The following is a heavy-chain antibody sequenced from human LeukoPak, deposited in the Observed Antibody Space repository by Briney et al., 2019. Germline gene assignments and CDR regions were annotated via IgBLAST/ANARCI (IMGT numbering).Heavy chain of an antibody. CDR1: GGSISSYY. CDR2: VYTSGST. D-gene: IGHD4-17*01. CDR3: ARSNDYGALRHAFDI. J-gene: IGHJ3*02. Sequence: ASETLSLTCTVSGGSISSYYWSWIRQPAGKGLEWIGRVYTSGSTNYNPSLKSRVTISVDTSKNQFSLKLSSVTAADTAVYYCARSNDYGALRHAFDIWGQGTMVTVSS. V-gene: IGHV4-4*07.